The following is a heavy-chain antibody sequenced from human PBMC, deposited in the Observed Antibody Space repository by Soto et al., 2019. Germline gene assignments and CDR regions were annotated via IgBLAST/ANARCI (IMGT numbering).Heavy chain of an antibody. Sequence: GGSLRLSCGASGFTFSSYWMSWVRQAPGKGLEWVANIKQDGSEKYYVDSVKGRFTISRDNAKNSLYLQMNSLRADDTAVYFCGRDRSLASWGQGTLVTVSS. J-gene: IGHJ5*02. CDR1: GFTFSSYW. CDR2: IKQDGSEK. V-gene: IGHV3-7*01. CDR3: GRDRSLAS.